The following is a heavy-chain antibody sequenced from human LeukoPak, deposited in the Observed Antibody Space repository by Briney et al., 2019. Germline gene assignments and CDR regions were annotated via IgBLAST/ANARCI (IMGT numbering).Heavy chain of an antibody. CDR1: GFTFSSYW. CDR2: IKQDGSEK. V-gene: IGHV3-7*01. D-gene: IGHD1-26*01. J-gene: IGHJ4*02. CDR3: ASLGSDWVY. Sequence: QSGGSLRLSCAASGFTFSSYWMTWVRQAPGKGLEWVANIKQDGSEKYYVDSVKGRFTISRDNAKNSLYLQMNSLRAEDTSVYYCASLGSDWVYWGQGTLVTVSS.